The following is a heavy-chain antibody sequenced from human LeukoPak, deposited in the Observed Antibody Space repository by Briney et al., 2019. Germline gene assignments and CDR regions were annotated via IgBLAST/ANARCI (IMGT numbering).Heavy chain of an antibody. CDR2: IYHSGST. V-gene: IGHV4-4*02. CDR3: ARGWPSWVLWFGESAAGHAFDI. D-gene: IGHD3-10*01. CDR1: GGSISTDKW. Sequence: SETLSLTCVVSGGSISTDKWWSWVRQSPGKGLECIGEIYHSGSTNYNPSLKSRVTISVDTSKNQFSLKLSSVTAADTAVYYCARGWPSWVLWFGESAAGHAFDIWGQGTMVTVSS. J-gene: IGHJ3*02.